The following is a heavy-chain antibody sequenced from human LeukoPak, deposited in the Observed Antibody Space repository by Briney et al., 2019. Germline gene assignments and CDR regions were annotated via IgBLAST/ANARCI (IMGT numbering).Heavy chain of an antibody. V-gene: IGHV6-1*01. CDR2: TCRGSK. J-gene: IGHJ3*02. Sequence: PSQTLSLTCAISGDSVSSNSVAWNWIRQSPSRGLEWLGRTCRGSKHYAGSVNSRITINPDTSKNQFSLQLDSVTPEDTAVYYCARGRDSAFDIWGQGTMVTVSS. D-gene: IGHD2-15*01. CDR1: GDSVSSNSVA. CDR3: ARGRDSAFDI.